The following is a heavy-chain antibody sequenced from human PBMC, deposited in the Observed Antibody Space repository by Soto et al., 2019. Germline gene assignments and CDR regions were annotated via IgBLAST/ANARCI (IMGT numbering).Heavy chain of an antibody. CDR1: GFTVSSNY. V-gene: IGHV3-53*01. Sequence: GGSLRLSCAASGFTVSSNYMSWVRQAPGKGLEWVSVIYSGGSTYYADSVKGRFTISRDNSKNTLYLQMNSLRAEDTAVYYCARDLYSSSWYSDGMDVWGQGTTVTVSS. D-gene: IGHD6-13*01. CDR3: ARDLYSSSWYSDGMDV. J-gene: IGHJ6*02. CDR2: IYSGGST.